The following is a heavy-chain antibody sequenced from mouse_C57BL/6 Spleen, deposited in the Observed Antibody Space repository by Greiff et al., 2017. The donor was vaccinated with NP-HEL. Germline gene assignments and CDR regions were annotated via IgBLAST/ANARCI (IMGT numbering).Heavy chain of an antibody. CDR3: ARHPYYYGYAMDY. CDR2: IWSDGST. D-gene: IGHD1-1*01. Sequence: QVQLKESGPGLVAPSQSLSITCTVSGFSLTSYGVHWVRQPPGKGLEWLVVIWSDGSTTYNSALKSRLSISKDNSKSQVFLKMNSLQTDDTAMYYCARHPYYYGYAMDYWGQGTSVTVSS. J-gene: IGHJ4*01. CDR1: GFSLTSYG. V-gene: IGHV2-6-1*01.